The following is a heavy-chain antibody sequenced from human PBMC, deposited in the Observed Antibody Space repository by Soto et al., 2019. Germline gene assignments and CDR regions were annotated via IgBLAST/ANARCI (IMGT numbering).Heavy chain of an antibody. V-gene: IGHV3-11*01. Sequence: GSMRLSGAASGFTFSDNYMSWIRPAPGKGLEWVSYISSSSSTIYYADSVKCRFTNSRDNAKNSLYLQMNSLRAEDTAVYYCARDQYYYDSSGYYFGSWFDPWGQGTLVTVSS. J-gene: IGHJ5*02. CDR1: GFTFSDNY. CDR3: ARDQYYYDSSGYYFGSWFDP. CDR2: ISSSSSTI. D-gene: IGHD3-22*01.